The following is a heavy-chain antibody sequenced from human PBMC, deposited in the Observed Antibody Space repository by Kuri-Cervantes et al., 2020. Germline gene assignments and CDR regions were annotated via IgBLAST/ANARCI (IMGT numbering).Heavy chain of an antibody. Sequence: GGSLRLSCAASGFTFSSSAIHWVRQAPGKGLEWVAVISYDGSNKYYADSVKGRFTISRDNSKNTLYLQMNSLRAEDTAVYYCAREGGYGDYIRDYGMDVWGQGTTVTVSS. CDR2: ISYDGSNK. CDR1: GFTFSSSA. J-gene: IGHJ6*02. D-gene: IGHD4-17*01. CDR3: AREGGYGDYIRDYGMDV. V-gene: IGHV3-30-3*01.